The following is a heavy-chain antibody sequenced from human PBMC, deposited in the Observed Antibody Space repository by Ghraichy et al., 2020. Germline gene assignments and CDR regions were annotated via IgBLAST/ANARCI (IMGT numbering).Heavy chain of an antibody. V-gene: IGHV4-34*01. CDR1: GGSFSGYY. Sequence: SETLSLTCAVYGGSFSGYYWSWIRQPPGKGLEWIGEINHSGSTNYNPSLKSRVTISVDTSKNQFSLKLSSVTAADTAVYYCARHTYDSSGYYSLLDYWGQGTLVTVSS. D-gene: IGHD3-22*01. J-gene: IGHJ4*02. CDR3: ARHTYDSSGYYSLLDY. CDR2: INHSGST.